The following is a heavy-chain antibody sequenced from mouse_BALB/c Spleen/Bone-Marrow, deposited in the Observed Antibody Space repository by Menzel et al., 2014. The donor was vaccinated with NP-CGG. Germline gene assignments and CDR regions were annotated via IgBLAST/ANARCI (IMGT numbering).Heavy chain of an antibody. CDR1: GFNIKDTY. J-gene: IGHJ2*01. Sequence: VHVKQSGAELVEPGASVKLSCTASGFNIKDTYLHWVKQRPEQGLEWIGRIDPASDYTQFDSKFQGKATITADTSSNTAYLQLSSLTSEDTAVYYCATLTGTFDYWGQGTTLTVSS. D-gene: IGHD4-1*01. CDR3: ATLTGTFDY. V-gene: IGHV14-3*02. CDR2: IDPASDYT.